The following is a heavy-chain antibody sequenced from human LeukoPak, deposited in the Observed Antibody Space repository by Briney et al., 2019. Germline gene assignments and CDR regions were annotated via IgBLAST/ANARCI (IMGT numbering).Heavy chain of an antibody. V-gene: IGHV4-61*01. J-gene: IGHJ6*04. CDR1: GGSVSSGSEY. Sequence: SETLSLPCSVCGGSVSSGSEYWSWIRQPPGKVLEWIGYIYYSGSTNYNPSLKSRVTISVDTSKNQFSLKLSSVTAADTAVYYCARDSHWEVATILYYNYGMDVWGKGTTVTVSS. CDR2: IYYSGST. CDR3: ARDSHWEVATILYYNYGMDV. D-gene: IGHD5-12*01.